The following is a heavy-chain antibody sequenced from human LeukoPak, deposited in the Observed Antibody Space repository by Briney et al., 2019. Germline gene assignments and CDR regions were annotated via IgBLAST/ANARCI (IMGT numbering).Heavy chain of an antibody. CDR1: GGSISSYY. CDR3: ARAPVWFGEHRGFDP. J-gene: IGHJ5*02. V-gene: IGHV4-59*01. D-gene: IGHD3-10*01. CDR2: IYYSGST. Sequence: SETLSLTCTVSGGSISSYYWSWIRQPPGKGLEWIGYIYYSGSTNYNPSLKSRVTISVDTSKNQFSLKLSSVTAADTAVYYCARAPVWFGEHRGFDPWGQGTLVTVSS.